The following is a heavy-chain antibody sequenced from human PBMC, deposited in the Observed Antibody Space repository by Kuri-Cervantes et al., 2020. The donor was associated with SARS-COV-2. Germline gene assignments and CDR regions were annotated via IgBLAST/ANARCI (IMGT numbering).Heavy chain of an antibody. J-gene: IGHJ4*02. CDR3: ARVASDCSSTSCSDY. Sequence: SVKVSCKASGGTFSSYAISWVRPAPGQGLEWMGRIIPILGTANYAQKFQGRVTITTDESTSTAYMELSSLRSEDTAVYYCARVASDCSSTSCSDYWGQGTLVTVSS. V-gene: IGHV1-69*11. CDR2: IIPILGTA. D-gene: IGHD2-2*01. CDR1: GGTFSSYA.